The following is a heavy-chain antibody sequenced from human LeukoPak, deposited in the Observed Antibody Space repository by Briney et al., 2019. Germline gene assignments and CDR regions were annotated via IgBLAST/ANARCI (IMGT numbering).Heavy chain of an antibody. V-gene: IGHV4-38-2*02. D-gene: IGHD2-2*01. CDR2: VYHSGST. CDR1: GYSISIGYY. Sequence: ASETLSLTCTVSGYSISIGYYWGWIRQPPGKGLEWIGSVYHSGSTYYNPSLKSRVTISVDTSKNQFSLKLSSVTAADTAVYYCARAGSCSSTSCSYYYYYYMDVWGKGTTVTISS. J-gene: IGHJ6*03. CDR3: ARAGSCSSTSCSYYYYYYMDV.